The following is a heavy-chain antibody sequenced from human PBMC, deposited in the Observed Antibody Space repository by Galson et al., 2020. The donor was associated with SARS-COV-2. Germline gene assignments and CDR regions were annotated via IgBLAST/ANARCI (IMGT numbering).Heavy chain of an antibody. V-gene: IGHV3-33*01. CDR1: GFTFSSYG. J-gene: IGHJ6*02. CDR2: IWYDGSNK. CDR3: ARDLIAAAGGYGMDV. D-gene: IGHD6-13*01. Sequence: GESLKISCAASGFTFSSYGMHWVRQAPGKGLAWVAVIWYDGSNKYYADSVKGRFTISRDNSKNTLYLQMNSLRAEDTAVYYCARDLIAAAGGYGMDVWGQGTTVTVSS.